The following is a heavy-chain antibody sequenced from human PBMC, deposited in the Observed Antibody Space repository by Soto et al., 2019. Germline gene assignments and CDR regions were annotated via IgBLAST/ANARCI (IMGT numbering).Heavy chain of an antibody. J-gene: IGHJ5*02. Sequence: SETLSLTCAVYGGSFSGYYWSWIRQPPGKGLEWLGEINHSGSTNYNPSLKSRVTISVDTSKNQFSLKLSSVTAADTAVYYCARVAIFGVVMPRWFDPWGQGTLVTVSS. CDR3: ARVAIFGVVMPRWFDP. CDR2: INHSGST. D-gene: IGHD3-3*01. V-gene: IGHV4-34*01. CDR1: GGSFSGYY.